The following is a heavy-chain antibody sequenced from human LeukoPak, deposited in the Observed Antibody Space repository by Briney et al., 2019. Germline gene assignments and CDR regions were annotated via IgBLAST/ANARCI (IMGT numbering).Heavy chain of an antibody. CDR1: GGSLSSYY. J-gene: IGHJ4*02. CDR2: IYYSGST. CDR3: AGDFSGNGNSPIFDI. V-gene: IGHV4-59*01. Sequence: SETLSLTCTVSGGSLSSYYWSWIRQPPGKGLEWIGYIYYSGSTNYNPSLESRVSMSVDTSKNQFSLKLTSVTAADTAVYYWAGDFSGNGNSPIFDIWAQGTLVTVSS. D-gene: IGHD3-3*02.